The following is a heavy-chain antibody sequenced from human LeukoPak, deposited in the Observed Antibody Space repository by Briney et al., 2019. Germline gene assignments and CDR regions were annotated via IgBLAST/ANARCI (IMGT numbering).Heavy chain of an antibody. CDR1: GFTFSSYW. J-gene: IGHJ6*02. CDR2: IKQDESEK. D-gene: IGHD3-10*01. CDR3: ARDKEVRGVIGGMDV. V-gene: IGHV3-7*04. Sequence: GGPLRLSCAASGFTFSSYWMSWVRQAPGKGLEWVANIKQDESEKYYVDSVKGRFTISRDNAKNSLYLQMNSLRAEDTAVYYCARDKEVRGVIGGMDVWGQGTTVTVSS.